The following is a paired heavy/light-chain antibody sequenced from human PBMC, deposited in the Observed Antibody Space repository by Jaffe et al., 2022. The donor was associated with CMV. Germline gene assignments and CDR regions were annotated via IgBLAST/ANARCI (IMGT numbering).Light chain of an antibody. CDR3: QSYDSSLSVYV. J-gene: IGLJ1*01. Sequence: QSVLTQPPSASGTPGQRVTISCSGSSSNIGSNTVNWYQQLPGTAPQLLIYSNNQRPSGVPDRFSGSKSGTSASLAITGLQAEDEADYYCQSYDSSLSVYVFGTGTKVTVL. V-gene: IGLV1-44*01. CDR1: SSNIGSNT. CDR2: SNN.
Heavy chain of an antibody. D-gene: IGHD4-4*01. Sequence: QVQLVESGGGVVQPGRSLRLPCAASGFTFSTFGMHWVRQAPGKGLEWVAVISYDGGDKYYADSVKGRFTISRDNSKDTLYLQMNSLRAEDTAVYYCAKPQEPLTTLGMGLGYWGQGILVTVSS. J-gene: IGHJ4*02. CDR1: GFTFSTFG. CDR3: AKPQEPLTTLGMGLGY. CDR2: ISYDGGDK. V-gene: IGHV3-30*18.